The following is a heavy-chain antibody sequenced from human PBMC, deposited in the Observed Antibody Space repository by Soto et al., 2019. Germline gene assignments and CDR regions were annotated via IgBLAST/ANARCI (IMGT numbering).Heavy chain of an antibody. CDR3: ARTRGCSDYDLDY. Sequence: GGSLRLSCAASGFTFSSYAMPWVRQAPGKGLEWVSAISYSGVSTYYADSVKGRFTISRDSSENTLSLQMNSLRVDDTAVYYCARTRGCSDYDLDYWCQGTLVTVSS. V-gene: IGHV3-23*01. CDR2: ISYSGVST. J-gene: IGHJ4*02. CDR1: GFTFSSYA. D-gene: IGHD5-12*01.